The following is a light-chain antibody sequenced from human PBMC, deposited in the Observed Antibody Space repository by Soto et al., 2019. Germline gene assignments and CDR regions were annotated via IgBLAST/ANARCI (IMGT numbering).Light chain of an antibody. CDR2: AAS. CDR1: QGISSY. CDR3: QRLKVNPPP. V-gene: IGKV1-9*01. Sequence: IQLTQSPSSLSASVGDRVTITCRASQGISSYLAWYQQKPGKAPNLLIYAASTLQRGVPSRLSGGGSGTNSPLPTTSLHLKVFETYDFQRLKVNPPPSGGGTRWRSN. J-gene: IGKJ4*01.